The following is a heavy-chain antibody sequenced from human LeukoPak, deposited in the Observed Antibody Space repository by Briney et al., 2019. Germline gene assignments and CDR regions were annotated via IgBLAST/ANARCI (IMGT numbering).Heavy chain of an antibody. CDR2: IHYSGNT. CDR1: GGSISSYY. D-gene: IGHD1-7*01. CDR3: AGGPSSLELLKN. Sequence: PSETLSLTCTVSGGSISSYYCSWIRQPPGKGLEWIGFIHYSGNTYYNPSLKSRVTISMDTSKNQFSLKMTSVTAADTAIYYCAGGPSSLELLKNWGQGTLVAVSS. V-gene: IGHV4-59*08. J-gene: IGHJ4*02.